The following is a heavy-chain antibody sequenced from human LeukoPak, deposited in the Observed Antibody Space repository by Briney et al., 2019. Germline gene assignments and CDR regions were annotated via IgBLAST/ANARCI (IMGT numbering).Heavy chain of an antibody. CDR2: ISHSAFT. Sequence: NPSETLSLTCAVSGGSISSRDWWSWVRQAPGKGLEWIGDISHSAFTNYNPSLKSRITISLDNSKNQFSLKLTSVTAADTAVYYCARDSDDKDGDFFDSWGQGTLVTVSS. CDR3: ARDSDDKDGDFFDS. V-gene: IGHV4-4*02. J-gene: IGHJ4*02. CDR1: GGSISSRDW. D-gene: IGHD4-17*01.